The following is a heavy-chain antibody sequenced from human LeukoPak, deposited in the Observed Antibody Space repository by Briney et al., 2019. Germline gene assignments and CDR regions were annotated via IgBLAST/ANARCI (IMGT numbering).Heavy chain of an antibody. D-gene: IGHD5-18*01. CDR2: IYYSGST. V-gene: IGHV4-59*01. J-gene: IGHJ4*02. CDR1: GGSISSYY. Sequence: SGTLSLTCTVSGGSISSYYWSWIRQPPGKGLEWIGYIYYSGSTNYNPSLKSRVTISVDTSKNQFSLKLSSVTAADTAVYYCARDSRGYFYAQIDYWGQGTLVTVSS. CDR3: ARDSRGYFYAQIDY.